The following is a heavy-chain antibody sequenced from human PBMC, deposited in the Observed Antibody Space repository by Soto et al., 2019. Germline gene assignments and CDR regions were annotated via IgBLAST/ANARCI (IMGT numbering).Heavy chain of an antibody. J-gene: IGHJ3*02. D-gene: IGHD4-17*01. V-gene: IGHV1-46*01. CDR2: INPSGGST. CDR1: GYTFTSYY. CDR3: ARAYGDYVNAFHI. Sequence: ASVKVSCKASGYTFTSYYMHWVRQAPGQGLEWMGIINPSGGSTSYAQKFQGRVTMTRDTSTSTVYMELSSLRSEDAAVYYCARAYGDYVNAFHIWGQGTMVTVS.